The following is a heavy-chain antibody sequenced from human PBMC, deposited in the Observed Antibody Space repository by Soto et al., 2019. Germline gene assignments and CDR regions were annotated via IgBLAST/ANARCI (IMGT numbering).Heavy chain of an antibody. CDR3: VRDVPPLVHFDS. CDR2: ISSSSSYI. Sequence: PGGSLRLSCAASGFVFTFYSMNWVRQAPGKGLEWASSISSSSSYIYYADSVKGRFTISRDNAKNSLYLQMNSLRVEDTAVYYCVRDVPPLVHFDSWGQGTLVTVSS. CDR1: GFVFTFYS. D-gene: IGHD6-13*01. J-gene: IGHJ4*02. V-gene: IGHV3-21*01.